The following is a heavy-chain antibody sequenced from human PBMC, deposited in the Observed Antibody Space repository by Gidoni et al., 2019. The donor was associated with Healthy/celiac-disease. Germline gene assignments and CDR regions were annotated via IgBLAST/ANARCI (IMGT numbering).Heavy chain of an antibody. Sequence: QLQLQESGPGLVKPSETLSLPCTVSGGSISSSSYYWGWIRQPPGKGLEWIGSIYYSGSTYYNPSLKSRVTISVDTSKNQFSLKLSSVTAADTAVYYCARLAKWELLQYFDYWGQGTLVTVSS. D-gene: IGHD1-26*01. CDR3: ARLAKWELLQYFDY. J-gene: IGHJ4*02. CDR1: GGSISSSSYY. V-gene: IGHV4-39*01. CDR2: IYYSGST.